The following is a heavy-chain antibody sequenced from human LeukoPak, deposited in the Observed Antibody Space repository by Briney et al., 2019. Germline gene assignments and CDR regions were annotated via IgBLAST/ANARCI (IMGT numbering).Heavy chain of an antibody. CDR1: GFTFSSYG. CDR3: ATYSSSSWYYYYYMDV. D-gene: IGHD6-6*01. J-gene: IGHJ6*03. V-gene: IGHV3-30*02. Sequence: GGSLRLSCVASGFTFSSYGMHWVRQAPGKGLEWVAFIRYDGSNKYYADPVKGRFTISRDNSKNTLYLQMNSLRAEDTAVYYCATYSSSSWYYYYYMDVWGKGTTVTVSS. CDR2: IRYDGSNK.